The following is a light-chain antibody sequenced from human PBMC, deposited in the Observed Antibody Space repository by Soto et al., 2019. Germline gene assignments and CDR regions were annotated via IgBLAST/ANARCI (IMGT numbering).Light chain of an antibody. V-gene: IGLV2-8*01. J-gene: IGLJ2*01. CDR3: SSYAGSNNQGVV. CDR2: EVS. CDR1: SSDVGGYNY. Sequence: QPVLTQPPSASGSPGQSVTISCTGTSSDVGGYNYVSWYQQHPGKAPKLMIYEVSKRPSGVPDRFSGSKSGNTASLTVSGLQAEDEADYYCSSYAGSNNQGVVFGGGTKLTVL.